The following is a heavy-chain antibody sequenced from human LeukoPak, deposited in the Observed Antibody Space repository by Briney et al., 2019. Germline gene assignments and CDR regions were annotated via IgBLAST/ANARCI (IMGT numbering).Heavy chain of an antibody. CDR1: GFSFSNYG. V-gene: IGHV3-23*01. Sequence: QSGGSLRLSCAASGFSFSNYGMHWVRQAPGKGLEWVSGIRGSGARTFYADSAKGRFSISRDNSKNTLYLQMNNLRAEDTAVYYCAKDLRGPWNYEGLDAFDLWGQGTMVTVSS. J-gene: IGHJ3*01. CDR3: AKDLRGPWNYEGLDAFDL. CDR2: IRGSGART. D-gene: IGHD1-7*01.